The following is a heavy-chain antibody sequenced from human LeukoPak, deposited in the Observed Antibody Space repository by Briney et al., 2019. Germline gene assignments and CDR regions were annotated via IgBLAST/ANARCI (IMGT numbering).Heavy chain of an antibody. CDR1: GGSTSSSGYY. J-gene: IGHJ6*03. Sequence: SETLSLTCTVSGGSTSSSGYYWGWIRQPPGKGLEWIANIYYSGSTYYNSSLKSRVTTSVDTSKNQFSLKLSSVTAADTAVYYCASGIQYDYYYYYMDVWGKGTTVTVSS. CDR3: ASGIQYDYYYYYMDV. V-gene: IGHV4-39*07. CDR2: IYYSGST.